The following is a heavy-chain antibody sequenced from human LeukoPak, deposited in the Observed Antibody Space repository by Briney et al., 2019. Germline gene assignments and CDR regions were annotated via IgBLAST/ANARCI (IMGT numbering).Heavy chain of an antibody. J-gene: IGHJ6*04. CDR1: GDSVSSNSAA. CDR3: ARDRPLPKLEGYYYGMDV. V-gene: IGHV6-1*01. CDR2: TYYRSKWYN. D-gene: IGHD3-10*01. Sequence: SQTLSLTCAISGDSVSSNSAAWNWIRQSPSRGLEWLGRTYYRSKWYNDYAVSVKSRITINPDTSKNQFSLQLNSVTPEDTAAYYCARDRPLPKLEGYYYGMDVWGKGTTVTVSS.